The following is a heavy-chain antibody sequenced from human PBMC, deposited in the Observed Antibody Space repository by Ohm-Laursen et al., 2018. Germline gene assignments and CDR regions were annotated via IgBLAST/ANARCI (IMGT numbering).Heavy chain of an antibody. CDR2: INHSGST. J-gene: IGHJ6*02. Sequence: GTLSLTCAVYGGSFSGYYWSWIRQPPGKGLEWIGEINHSGSTNYNPSLKSRVTISVDTSKNQFSLKLSSVTAADTAVYYCVGRGSSSSDYYYYGMDVWSQGTTVTVSS. V-gene: IGHV4-34*01. CDR3: VGRGSSSSDYYYYGMDV. CDR1: GGSFSGYY. D-gene: IGHD6-6*01.